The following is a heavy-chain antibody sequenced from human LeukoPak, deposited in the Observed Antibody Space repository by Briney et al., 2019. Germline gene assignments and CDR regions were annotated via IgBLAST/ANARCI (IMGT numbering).Heavy chain of an antibody. CDR3: TRSSFDWTDWFDP. Sequence: GGSLRLSCTASGFTFGDYAMSWFIQAPGKGLEWVGFIRSKAYGGTTEYAASVKGRFTISRDDSKSIAYLQMNSLKTEDTAVYYCTRSSFDWTDWFDPWGQGTLVTVSS. V-gene: IGHV3-49*03. CDR2: IRSKAYGGTT. J-gene: IGHJ5*02. CDR1: GFTFGDYA. D-gene: IGHD3-9*01.